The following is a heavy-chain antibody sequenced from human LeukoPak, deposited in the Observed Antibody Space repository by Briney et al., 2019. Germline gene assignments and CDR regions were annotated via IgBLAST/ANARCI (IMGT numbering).Heavy chain of an antibody. Sequence: PGESLKISCKGSGYSFTNYWITWVRQMPGKGLEWMGGVDPGDSYIKYSPSFQGHVTISADKSISTAYQHWSSLKASDTAMYYCARHRRLSNFDYWGQGTLVTVSS. CDR2: VDPGDSYI. CDR3: ARHRRLSNFDY. V-gene: IGHV5-10-1*01. J-gene: IGHJ4*02. CDR1: GYSFTNYW. D-gene: IGHD3-16*02.